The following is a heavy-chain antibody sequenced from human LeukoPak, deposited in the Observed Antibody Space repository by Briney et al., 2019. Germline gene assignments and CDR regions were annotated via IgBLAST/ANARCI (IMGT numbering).Heavy chain of an antibody. CDR1: GVSMTGYY. CDR2: IYSSGST. Sequence: TSETLSLICSVSGVSMTGYYWSWIRQAPGKAPEGIGYIYSSGSTNYNPSLNSRVTMSLDASKNQFSLKLTFVTAADTAVYYCAPRPADGSWYGVFDFWSRGTLVTVSS. J-gene: IGHJ4*01. V-gene: IGHV4-59*01. D-gene: IGHD3-10*01. CDR3: APRPADGSWYGVFDF.